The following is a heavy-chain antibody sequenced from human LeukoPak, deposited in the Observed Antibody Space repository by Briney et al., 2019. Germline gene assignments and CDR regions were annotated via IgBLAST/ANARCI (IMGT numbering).Heavy chain of an antibody. J-gene: IGHJ4*02. Sequence: SVKVSCKASGGTFSSYAISWVRQAPGQGLEWMGTIIPIVGIANYAQKFQGRVTITADKFTSTAYMELSSLRSEDTAVYYCARDGEMATIYFDYWGQGALVTVSS. CDR1: GGTFSSYA. CDR3: ARDGEMATIYFDY. CDR2: IIPIVGIA. D-gene: IGHD5-24*01. V-gene: IGHV1-69*04.